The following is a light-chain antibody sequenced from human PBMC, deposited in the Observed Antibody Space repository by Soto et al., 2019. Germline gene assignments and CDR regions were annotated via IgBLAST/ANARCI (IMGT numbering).Light chain of an antibody. CDR2: DAS. Sequence: DIVLTQSPATLSLSPGERATLSCRAGQSVSSYLAWYQQKPGQAPRLLIYDASNRATGIPARFSGSGSGTDFTLTISSLEPEDFAVYYGQQRSNWQFTVGQGTRLEIK. J-gene: IGKJ5*01. CDR1: QSVSSY. V-gene: IGKV3-11*01. CDR3: QQRSNWQFT.